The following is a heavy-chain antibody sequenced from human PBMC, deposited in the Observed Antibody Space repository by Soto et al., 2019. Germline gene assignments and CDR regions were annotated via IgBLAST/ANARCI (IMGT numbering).Heavy chain of an antibody. Sequence: SETLSLTCTVSGGSITTGGYYWSWIRQLPGKGLEWIGHRYYSESTYYNPSLKSRVSISLDTSKNQFSLKLSFVTAADTAMYYCARSKCSGGSCYTWSLDYWCQGTLVTVFS. CDR1: GGSITTGGYY. D-gene: IGHD2-15*01. J-gene: IGHJ4*02. CDR3: ARSKCSGGSCYTWSLDY. CDR2: RYYSEST. V-gene: IGHV4-31*03.